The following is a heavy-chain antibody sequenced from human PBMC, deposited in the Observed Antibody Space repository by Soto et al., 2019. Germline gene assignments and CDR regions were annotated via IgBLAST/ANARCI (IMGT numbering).Heavy chain of an antibody. J-gene: IGHJ4*02. V-gene: IGHV1-69*13. CDR2: IIPIFGTA. Sequence: ASVKVSCKASGGTFSSYAISWVRQAPGQGLEWMGGIIPIFGTANYAQKFQGRVTITADESTSTAYMELSSLGSEDTAVYYCAIPRYYYDSSGYFDYWGQGTLVTV. D-gene: IGHD3-22*01. CDR1: GGTFSSYA. CDR3: AIPRYYYDSSGYFDY.